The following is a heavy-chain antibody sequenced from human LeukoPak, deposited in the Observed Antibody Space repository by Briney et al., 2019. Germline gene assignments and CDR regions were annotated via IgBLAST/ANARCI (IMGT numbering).Heavy chain of an antibody. V-gene: IGHV1-8*03. CDR1: GYTFTSYD. CDR3: ARGGLAYDAFDI. Sequence: ASVTVSFKASGYTFTSYDINWVRQATGQGLEWMGWMNPNSGNTGYAQKFQGRVTITRNTSISTAYMELSSLRSEDTAVYYCARGGLAYDAFDIWGQGTMVTVSS. J-gene: IGHJ3*02. D-gene: IGHD3/OR15-3a*01. CDR2: MNPNSGNT.